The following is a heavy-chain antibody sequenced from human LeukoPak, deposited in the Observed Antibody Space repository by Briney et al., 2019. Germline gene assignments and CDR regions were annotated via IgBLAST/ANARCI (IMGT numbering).Heavy chain of an antibody. CDR1: GYTFTGYY. V-gene: IGHV1-2*02. J-gene: IGHJ4*02. Sequence: GASVKVSCKASGYTFTGYYMHWVRQAPGQGLEWMGWINPNSGGTNYAQKFQGRVTMTRDTSISTAYMELSRLRSDDTAVYYCASSSWKDDISIDYWGQGTLVTVSS. D-gene: IGHD3-9*01. CDR3: ASSSWKDDISIDY. CDR2: INPNSGGT.